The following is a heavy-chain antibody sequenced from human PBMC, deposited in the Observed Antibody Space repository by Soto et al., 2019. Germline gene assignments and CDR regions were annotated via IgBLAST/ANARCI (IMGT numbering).Heavy chain of an antibody. CDR3: ARGDGYKTLVDFDY. D-gene: IGHD2-8*02. CDR2: ISYDGSNK. CDR1: GFTFSSYA. Sequence: QVQLVESGGGVVQPGRSLRLSCAASGFTFSSYAMHWVRQAPGKGLEWVAVISYDGSNKYYADSVKGRFTISRDNSKNTLYLQMNSLRAEDTAVYYCARGDGYKTLVDFDYWGQGTLVTVSS. V-gene: IGHV3-30-3*01. J-gene: IGHJ4*02.